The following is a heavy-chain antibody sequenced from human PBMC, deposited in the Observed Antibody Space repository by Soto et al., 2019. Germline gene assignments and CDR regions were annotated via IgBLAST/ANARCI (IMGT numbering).Heavy chain of an antibody. V-gene: IGHV3-73*01. J-gene: IGHJ4*02. CDR2: IRNKANSYAT. CDR1: GFTFSGSA. Sequence: QPGGSLRLSCAASGFTFSGSAMHWVRQASGKGLEWVGRIRNKANSYATTYAVSVKGRFTISRDDSRNTTYLQMNSLKTEDTAVYFCARGVYDFSSGHPKRLDYWGQGTVVTVSS. D-gene: IGHD3-3*01. CDR3: ARGVYDFSSGHPKRLDY.